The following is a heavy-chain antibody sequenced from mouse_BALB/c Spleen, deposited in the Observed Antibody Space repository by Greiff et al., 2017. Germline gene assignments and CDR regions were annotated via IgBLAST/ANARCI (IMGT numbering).Heavy chain of an antibody. CDR1: GYTFTSYY. V-gene: IGHV1S81*02. D-gene: IGHD1-2*01. Sequence: VQLHQSGAELVKPGASVKLSCKASGYTFTSYYMYWVKQRPGQGLEWIGEINPSNGGTNFNEKFKSKATLTVDKSSSTAYMQLSSLTSEDSAVYYCTLRLRGAMDYWGQGTSVTVSS. CDR3: TLRLRGAMDY. J-gene: IGHJ4*01. CDR2: INPSNGGT.